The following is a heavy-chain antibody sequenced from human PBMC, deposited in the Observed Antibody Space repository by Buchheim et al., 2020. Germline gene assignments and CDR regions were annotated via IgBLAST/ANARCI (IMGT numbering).Heavy chain of an antibody. V-gene: IGHV1-8*01. D-gene: IGHD2-15*01. CDR2: MNPNSGNT. CDR3: ASAVPYCSGGSCWAHYYYYYGMDV. Sequence: QVQLVQSGAEVKKPGASVTVSCKASGYTFTSYDINWVRQATGQGLEWMGWMNPNSGNTGYAQKFQGRVTMTRNTSISTAYMELSSLRSEDTAVYYCASAVPYCSGGSCWAHYYYYYGMDVWGQGTT. CDR1: GYTFTSYD. J-gene: IGHJ6*02.